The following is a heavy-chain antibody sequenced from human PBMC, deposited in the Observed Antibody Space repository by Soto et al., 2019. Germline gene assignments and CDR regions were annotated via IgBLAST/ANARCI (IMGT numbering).Heavy chain of an antibody. Sequence: QVQLVQSGAEVKKPGSSVKVSCKASGGTFSSYSITWVRQAPGQGLEWMGGFVPLVGTANYAQKFQGRLTITAGESASTAYMDLSSLRSDDTAIYYCAIGSTYSGEVEFWGQGSLVTVSS. CDR2: FVPLVGTA. CDR1: GGTFSSYS. CDR3: AIGSTYSGEVEF. V-gene: IGHV1-69*01. D-gene: IGHD1-26*01. J-gene: IGHJ4*02.